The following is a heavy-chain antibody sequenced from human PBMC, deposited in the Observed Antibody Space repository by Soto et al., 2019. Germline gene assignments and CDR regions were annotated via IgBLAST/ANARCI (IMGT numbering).Heavy chain of an antibody. CDR1: GGSISSSSYY. CDR2: IYYSGST. V-gene: IGHV4-39*01. CDR3: ARVYYDYIWGSYRLDWFDP. J-gene: IGHJ5*02. D-gene: IGHD3-16*02. Sequence: SETLSLTCTVSGGSISSSSYYWGWIRQPPGKGLEWIGSIYYSGSTYYNPSLKSRVTISVDTSKNQFSLKLSSVTAADTAVYYCARVYYDYIWGSYRLDWFDPWGQGTLVTVSS.